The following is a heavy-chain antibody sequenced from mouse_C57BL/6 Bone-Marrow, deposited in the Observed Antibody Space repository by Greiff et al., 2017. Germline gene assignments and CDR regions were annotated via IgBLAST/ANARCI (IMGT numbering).Heavy chain of an antibody. V-gene: IGHV3-8*01. CDR3: ARVGRGVFDY. J-gene: IGHJ2*01. CDR2: ISYSGST. CDR1: GYSITSDY. Sequence: EVQLVESGPGLAKPSPSLSLTCSVTGYSITSDYWHWIRKFPGHKLEYMGYISYSGSTYYNPSLKSRISITRDTSKNQYYLQLKSVTTEDTATYYCARVGRGVFDYWGKGTTLTVSS.